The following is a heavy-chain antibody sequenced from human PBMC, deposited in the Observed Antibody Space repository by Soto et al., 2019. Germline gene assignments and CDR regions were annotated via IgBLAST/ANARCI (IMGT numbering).Heavy chain of an antibody. Sequence: GDSRPISWLSSGYRFTSPLIGWVRQMPGKGLEWMGIIFPGDSDTRYSPSFEGQVTISADKSISTAYLQWSSLKASDTAMYYCARLADGYPGYWGQGNLVNVSA. CDR2: IFPGDSDT. CDR1: GYRFTSPL. V-gene: IGHV5-51*01. J-gene: IGHJ4*02. CDR3: ARLADGYPGY. D-gene: IGHD5-12*01.